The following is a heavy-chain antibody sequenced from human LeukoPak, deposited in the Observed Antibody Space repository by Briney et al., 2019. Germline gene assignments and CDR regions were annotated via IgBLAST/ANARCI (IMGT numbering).Heavy chain of an antibody. V-gene: IGHV4-34*01. CDR3: ARPAAGTFGY. J-gene: IGHJ4*02. Sequence: SETLSLTCAVYGGSFSGYYWSWIRQPPGKGLEWIGEINHSGSTNYNPSLKSRVTISVDTSKNQFSLKLSSVTAADTAVHYCARPAAGTFGYWGQGTLVTVSS. CDR1: GGSFSGYY. D-gene: IGHD6-13*01. CDR2: INHSGST.